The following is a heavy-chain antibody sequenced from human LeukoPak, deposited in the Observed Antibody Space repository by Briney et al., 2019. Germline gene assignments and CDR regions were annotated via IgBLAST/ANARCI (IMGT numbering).Heavy chain of an antibody. V-gene: IGHV1-69*13. CDR2: IIPIFGTA. D-gene: IGHD2-2*01. CDR1: GGTFSSYA. CDR3: ARIFCSSTSCYGFFSGMDV. J-gene: IGHJ6*02. Sequence: SVKVSCKASGGTFSSYAISWVRQAPGQGLERMGGIIPIFGTANYAQKFQGRVTITADESTSTAYMELSSLRSEDTAVYYCARIFCSSTSCYGFFSGMDVWGQGTTVTVSS.